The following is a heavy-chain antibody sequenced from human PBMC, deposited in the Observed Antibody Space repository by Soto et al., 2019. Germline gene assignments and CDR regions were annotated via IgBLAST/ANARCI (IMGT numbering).Heavy chain of an antibody. V-gene: IGHV4-59*01. CDR3: GREVTRVRGNWFDP. CDR2: IYYSGST. D-gene: IGHD3-10*01. J-gene: IGHJ5*02. CDR1: GGSISSYY. Sequence: SETLSLTCTVSGGSISSYYWSWIRQPPGKGLEWIGYIYYSGSTNYNPSLKSRVTISVDTSKNQFSLKLSSVTAADTAVYYCGREVTRVRGNWFDPGGQGTLVPVPS.